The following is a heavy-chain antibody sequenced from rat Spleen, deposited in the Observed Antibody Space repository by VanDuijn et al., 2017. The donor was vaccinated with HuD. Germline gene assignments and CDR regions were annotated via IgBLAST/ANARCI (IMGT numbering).Heavy chain of an antibody. J-gene: IGHJ2*01. V-gene: IGHV5-27*01. CDR1: GFTFSNYY. CDR3: TRDYDGXXY. Sequence: EVQLVESGGGLVQPGRSLKLSCAASGFTFSNYYMAWVRQAPTKGLEWVAYISTGGGSTSYPDSVKGRFTISRDNAKSTLYLQMNSLRSEDTATYYCTRDYDGXXYWGQGVXXTVSS. D-gene: IGHD1-12*02. CDR2: ISTGGGST.